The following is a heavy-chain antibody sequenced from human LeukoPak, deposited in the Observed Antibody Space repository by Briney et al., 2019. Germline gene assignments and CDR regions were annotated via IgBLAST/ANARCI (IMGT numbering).Heavy chain of an antibody. Sequence: PSETLSLTCTVSGGSISSSSYYWGWIRQPPGKGLEWIGSIYYSGSTYYNPSLKSRVTISVDTSKNQFSLKLSSVTAADTAVYYCAKRLGDYWGQGTLVTVSS. V-gene: IGHV4-39*01. CDR1: GGSISSSSYY. CDR2: IYYSGST. J-gene: IGHJ4*02. CDR3: AKRLGDY. D-gene: IGHD3-10*01.